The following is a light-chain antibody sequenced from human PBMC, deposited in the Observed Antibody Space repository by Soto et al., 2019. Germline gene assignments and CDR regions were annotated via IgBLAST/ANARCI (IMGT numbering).Light chain of an antibody. CDR1: SSDIGGYDY. Sequence: QSALTQPPSASGSPGQSVTISCTGTSSDIGGYDYVSWYQQHPGKAPKLIIYEVTKRPSGVPDRFSGSKSCNTASLIVSGLQAEEEADYYCSSYAGSNNLVFAGGTK. V-gene: IGLV2-8*01. CDR2: EVT. J-gene: IGLJ3*02. CDR3: SSYAGSNNLV.